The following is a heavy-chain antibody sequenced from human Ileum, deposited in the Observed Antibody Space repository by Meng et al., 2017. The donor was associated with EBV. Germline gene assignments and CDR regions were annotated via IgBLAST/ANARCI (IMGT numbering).Heavy chain of an antibody. J-gene: IGHJ4*02. D-gene: IGHD3-10*01. V-gene: IGHV4-4*02. CDR2: VYHDGAT. CDR3: ARSSPIVRGLDY. CDR1: GDSVSGSDW. Sequence: QVARQGPGPGLVKPSGTLSLTCAVSGDSVSGSDWWSWVRQPPGKGLEWIGEVYHDGATNYHPSLKSRVTISLDKSKNEVNLHLNSLTAADTAVYFCARSSPIVRGLDYWGQGTLVTVSS.